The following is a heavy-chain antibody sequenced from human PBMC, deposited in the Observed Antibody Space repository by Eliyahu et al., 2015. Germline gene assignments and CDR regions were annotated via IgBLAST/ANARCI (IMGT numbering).Heavy chain of an antibody. CDR2: INHSGST. CDR3: ARGRTPTYYYDSSGIFDY. CDR1: GGSFSGYY. V-gene: IGHV4-34*01. D-gene: IGHD3-22*01. Sequence: QVQLQQWGAGLLKPSETLSLTCAVYGGSFSGYYWSWIRQPPGKGLEWIGEINHSGSTNYNPSLKSRVTISVDTSKNQFSLKLSSVTAADTAVYYCARGRTPTYYYDSSGIFDYWGQGTLVTVSS. J-gene: IGHJ4*02.